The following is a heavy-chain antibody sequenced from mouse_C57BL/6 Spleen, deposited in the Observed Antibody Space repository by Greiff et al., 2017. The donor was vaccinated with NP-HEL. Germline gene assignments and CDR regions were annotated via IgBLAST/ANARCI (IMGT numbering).Heavy chain of an antibody. Sequence: EVQLQESGPELVKPGASVKISCKASGYSFTGYYMNWVKQSPEKSLEWIGEINPSTGGTTYNQKFKAKATLTVDESSSTAYMQLKSLTSEDSAVYYCARREGLLGAMDYWGQGTSVTVSS. D-gene: IGHD2-3*01. CDR3: ARREGLLGAMDY. V-gene: IGHV1-42*01. CDR2: INPSTGGT. CDR1: GYSFTGYY. J-gene: IGHJ4*01.